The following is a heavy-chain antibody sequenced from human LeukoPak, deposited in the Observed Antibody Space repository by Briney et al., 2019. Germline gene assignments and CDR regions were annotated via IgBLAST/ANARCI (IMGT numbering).Heavy chain of an antibody. V-gene: IGHV4-34*01. Sequence: SETLSLTCAVYGGSFSGYYWSWIRQPPGKGLEWIGEINHSGSTNYNPSLKSRVTISVDTSKNQCSLKLSSVTAADTAVYYCARGRVNNPLDIWGQRTTVTVSS. CDR1: GGSFSGYY. CDR2: INHSGST. CDR3: ARGRVNNPLDI. J-gene: IGHJ3*02. D-gene: IGHD1-14*01.